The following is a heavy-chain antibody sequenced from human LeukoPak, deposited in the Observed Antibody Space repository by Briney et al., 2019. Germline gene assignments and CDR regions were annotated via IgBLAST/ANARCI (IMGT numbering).Heavy chain of an antibody. CDR2: IYHSGST. CDR1: GYSISSAYY. D-gene: IGHD2-2*01. J-gene: IGHJ4*02. V-gene: IGHV4-38-2*02. Sequence: SETLSLTCPVPGYSISSAYYWGWVRQPPGKGLEWIGSIYHSGSTNYNPSLKSRVTISVDKSKNQFSLKLSSVSAADTAVYYCARVGSTSSPWLDYWGQGTLVTVSS. CDR3: ARVGSTSSPWLDY.